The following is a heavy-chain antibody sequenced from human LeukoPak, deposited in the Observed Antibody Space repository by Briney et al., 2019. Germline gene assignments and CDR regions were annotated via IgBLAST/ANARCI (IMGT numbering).Heavy chain of an antibody. J-gene: IGHJ4*02. CDR3: AREGGFYRPLDY. V-gene: IGHV4-4*02. Sequence: PSGTLSLICGVSGGSISGTNWWTWIRQPPGKGLEWIGGVHLDGRTNYNPSLESRLTMSVDLSENHISLKLTSVTAADTAVYYCAREGGFYRPLDYTGQGTLVTVSS. CDR2: VHLDGRT. D-gene: IGHD3-3*01. CDR1: GGSISGTNW.